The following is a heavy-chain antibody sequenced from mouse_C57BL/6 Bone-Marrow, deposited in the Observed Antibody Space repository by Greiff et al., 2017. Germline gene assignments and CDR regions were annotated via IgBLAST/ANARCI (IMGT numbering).Heavy chain of an antibody. J-gene: IGHJ2*01. D-gene: IGHD1-1*01. CDR1: GYTFTDYY. CDR2: INPNNGGT. CDR3: ARSAGLTYGSTIDY. V-gene: IGHV1-26*01. Sequence: EVQLQQSGPELVKPGASVKISCKASGYTFTDYYMNWVKQSHGKSLEWIGDINPNNGGTSYNQKFKGKATLTVDKSSSTAYMELRSLTSEDSAVYYCARSAGLTYGSTIDYWGQGTTLTVSS.